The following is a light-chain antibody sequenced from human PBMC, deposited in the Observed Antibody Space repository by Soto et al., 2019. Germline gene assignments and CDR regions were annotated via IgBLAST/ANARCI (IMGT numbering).Light chain of an antibody. CDR1: QSISSSN. Sequence: EIVLTQSPGTLSLSPGERATLSCRASQSISSSNLVWYQQKPGQAPRLLIYGASSRATGIPDRFSGSGSGTDFTLNINSLEPEDFAVYICHHCGGSQPFGQGTKVETK. CDR2: GAS. J-gene: IGKJ1*01. CDR3: HHCGGSQP. V-gene: IGKV3-20*01.